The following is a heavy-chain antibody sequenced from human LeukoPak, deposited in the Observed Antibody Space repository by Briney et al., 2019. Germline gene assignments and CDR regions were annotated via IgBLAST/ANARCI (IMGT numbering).Heavy chain of an antibody. CDR3: ARGFIWLRLGVYCSSTSCYRGGWFDP. D-gene: IGHD2-2*02. V-gene: IGHV3-23*01. CDR1: GFTFSSYA. Sequence: GGSLRLSCAASGFTFSSYAMSWVRQAPGKGLEWVSAISGSGGSTYYADSVKGRFTISRDNSKNTLYLQMNSLRAEDTAVYYCARGFIWLRLGVYCSSTSCYRGGWFDPWGQGTLVTVSS. CDR2: ISGSGGST. J-gene: IGHJ5*02.